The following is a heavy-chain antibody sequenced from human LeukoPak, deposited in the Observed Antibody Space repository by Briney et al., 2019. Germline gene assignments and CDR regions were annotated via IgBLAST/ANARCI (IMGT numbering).Heavy chain of an antibody. V-gene: IGHV1-18*01. CDR3: ARSYRSEVVITLDAFDI. Sequence: ASVKVSCKASGYTFTSYGISWVRQAPGQGLEWMGWISAYNGNTNYAQKLQGRVTMTTDTSTSTAYMELRSLRSDDTAVYYCARSYRSEVVITLDAFDIWGQGTMVTVSS. CDR2: ISAYNGNT. D-gene: IGHD3-22*01. J-gene: IGHJ3*02. CDR1: GYTFTSYG.